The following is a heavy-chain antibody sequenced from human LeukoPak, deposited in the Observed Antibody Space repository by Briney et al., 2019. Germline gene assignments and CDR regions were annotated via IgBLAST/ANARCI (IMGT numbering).Heavy chain of an antibody. CDR3: AKDMYYDSSGPVFDY. J-gene: IGHJ4*02. CDR2: IYSGGST. D-gene: IGHD3-22*01. V-gene: IGHV3-NL1*01. CDR1: GFTFSNYG. Sequence: PGGSLRLSCAASGFTFSNYGVHWVRQAPGKGLEWVSVIYSGGSTYYADSVKGRFTISRDNSKSTLYIQMNSPRAEDTAVYYCAKDMYYDSSGPVFDYWGQGTLVTVSS.